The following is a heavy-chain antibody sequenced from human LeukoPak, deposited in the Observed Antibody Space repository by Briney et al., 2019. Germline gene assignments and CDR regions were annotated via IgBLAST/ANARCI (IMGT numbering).Heavy chain of an antibody. CDR3: ARLQYSSAWGDYFDY. J-gene: IGHJ4*02. CDR1: GYSFTRYW. Sequence: GESLKISCKGSGYSFTRYWIGWVRPMPGKGLEWMGIIYPGDSDTRYSPSFQGQVTISADKSISTAYLQWSSLKASDTAIYYCARLQYSSAWGDYFDYWGQGTLVTVSS. CDR2: IYPGDSDT. V-gene: IGHV5-51*01. D-gene: IGHD6-19*01.